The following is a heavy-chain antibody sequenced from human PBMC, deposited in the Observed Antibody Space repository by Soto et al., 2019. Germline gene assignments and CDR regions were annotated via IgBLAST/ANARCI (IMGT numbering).Heavy chain of an antibody. V-gene: IGHV4-34*01. Sequence: SETLSLTCAVYGGSFSGYYWSWIRQPPGKGLEWIGEINHSGSTKYNPSLKSRVTISVDTSKNQFSLKLSSVTAADTAVYYCARWGTQWLATFDYWGQGALVTVSS. CDR2: INHSGST. CDR1: GGSFSGYY. J-gene: IGHJ4*02. D-gene: IGHD6-19*01. CDR3: ARWGTQWLATFDY.